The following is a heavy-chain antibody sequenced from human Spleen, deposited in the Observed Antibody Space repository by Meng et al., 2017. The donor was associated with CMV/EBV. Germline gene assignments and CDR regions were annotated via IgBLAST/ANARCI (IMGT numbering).Heavy chain of an antibody. D-gene: IGHD2-15*01. CDR2: INHSGST. CDR3: ARGKILYY. J-gene: IGHJ4*03. CDR1: GGSFSGYY. V-gene: IGHV4-34*01. Sequence: GSLRLSCAVYGGSFSGYYWSWIRQPPGKGLEWIGEINHSGSTNYNPSLKSRVTISVDTSKNQFSLKLSSVTAADTAVYYCARGKILYYWGQGTMVTVSS.